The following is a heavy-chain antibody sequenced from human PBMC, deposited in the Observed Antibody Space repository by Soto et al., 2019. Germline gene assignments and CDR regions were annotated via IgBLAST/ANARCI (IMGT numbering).Heavy chain of an antibody. D-gene: IGHD2-15*01. Sequence: QVQLQESGPGLVKPSQTLSLTCTVSSGSISSGGYYWSWIRQHPGKGLEWIGYIYYSGSTYYNPSLKSRVTISVDTSKNQFSLKLSSVTAADTAVYYCARIQRGYCSGGSCNWFDPWGQGTLVTVSS. CDR2: IYYSGST. CDR3: ARIQRGYCSGGSCNWFDP. V-gene: IGHV4-31*03. CDR1: SGSISSGGYY. J-gene: IGHJ5*02.